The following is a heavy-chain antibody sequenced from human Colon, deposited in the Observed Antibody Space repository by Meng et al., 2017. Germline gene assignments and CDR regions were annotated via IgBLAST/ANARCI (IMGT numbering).Heavy chain of an antibody. Sequence: GESLKISCAGSGFSSSDSWMNWFRQAPGKGLEWVANIKKDGSEEYYMDSVRGRFTISRDNAKNSQFLEMNNVRFEDTAVYYCASGAGWLVDYWGQGTLVTVSS. CDR1: GFSSSDSW. J-gene: IGHJ4*02. CDR3: ASGAGWLVDY. D-gene: IGHD6-19*01. V-gene: IGHV3-7*01. CDR2: IKKDGSEE.